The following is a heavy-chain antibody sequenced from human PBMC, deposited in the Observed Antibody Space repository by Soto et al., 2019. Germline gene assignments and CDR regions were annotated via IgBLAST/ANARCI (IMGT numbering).Heavy chain of an antibody. V-gene: IGHV4-39*01. CDR3: ARCTTHMGHYYYYYYMDV. Sequence: PSETLSLTCTVSGGSISSSSYYWGWIRQPPGKGLEWIGSIYYSGSTYYNPSLKSRVTISVDTSKNQFSLKLSSVTAADTAVYYCARCTTHMGHYYYYYYMDVWGKGTTVTVSS. CDR1: GGSISSSSYY. CDR2: IYYSGST. J-gene: IGHJ6*03. D-gene: IGHD4-4*01.